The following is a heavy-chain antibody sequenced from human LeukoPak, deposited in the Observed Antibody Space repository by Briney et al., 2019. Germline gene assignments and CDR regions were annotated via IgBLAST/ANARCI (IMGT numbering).Heavy chain of an antibody. V-gene: IGHV4-34*01. J-gene: IGHJ5*02. CDR1: GGSFSGYY. Sequence: SETLSLTCAVYGGSFSGYYWSWIRQPPGKGLEWIGEINHSGSTNYNPSLKSRVTISVDTSKNQFSLKLSSVTAADTAVYYCVRGPDYGGRHNWFDPWGQGTLVTVSS. CDR3: VRGPDYGGRHNWFDP. CDR2: INHSGST. D-gene: IGHD4-23*01.